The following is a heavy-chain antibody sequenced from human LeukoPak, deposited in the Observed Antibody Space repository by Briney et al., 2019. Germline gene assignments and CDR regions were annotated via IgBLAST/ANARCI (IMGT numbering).Heavy chain of an antibody. Sequence: GGSLRLSCAASGFTSSSYGMHWVRQAPGKGLEWVAVISYDGSNKYYADSVKGRFTISRDNSKNTLYLQMNSLRAEDTAVYYCAKDRGTTVTALDVWGQGTTVTVSS. CDR3: AKDRGTTVTALDV. CDR2: ISYDGSNK. CDR1: GFTSSSYG. D-gene: IGHD4-17*01. V-gene: IGHV3-30*18. J-gene: IGHJ6*02.